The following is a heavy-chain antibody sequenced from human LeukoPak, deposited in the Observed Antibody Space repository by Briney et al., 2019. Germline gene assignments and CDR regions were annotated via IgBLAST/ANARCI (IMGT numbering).Heavy chain of an antibody. CDR3: ATEGFYY. V-gene: IGHV3-23*01. CDR2: ISRSGDIT. CDR1: GVTFSKYG. Sequence: GGSLRLSCAASGVTFSKYGMKWVRQAAGTGLEYVSGISRSGDITHYADSVKGRFTISRDNFKNTLYLQMNSLRADDAALYYCATEGFYYWGPGTLVTVSS. J-gene: IGHJ4*02.